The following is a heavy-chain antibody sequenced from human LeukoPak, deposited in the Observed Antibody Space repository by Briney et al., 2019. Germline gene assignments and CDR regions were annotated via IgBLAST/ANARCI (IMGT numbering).Heavy chain of an antibody. D-gene: IGHD4-17*01. CDR2: IIPIFGIA. CDR3: ARINDYGDYGSDY. Sequence: SVKISCKASGGAFSSYAISWVRQAPGQGLEWMGRIIPIFGIANYAQKFQGRVTITADKSTSTAYMELSSLRSEDTAVYYCARINDYGDYGSDYWGQGTLVTVSS. V-gene: IGHV1-69*04. J-gene: IGHJ4*02. CDR1: GGAFSSYA.